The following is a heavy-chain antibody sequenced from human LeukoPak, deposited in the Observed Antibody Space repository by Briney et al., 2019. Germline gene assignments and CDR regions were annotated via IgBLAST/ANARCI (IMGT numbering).Heavy chain of an antibody. J-gene: IGHJ6*02. CDR2: IIPIFGIA. Sequence: ASVKVSCKASGGTFSSYAISWVRQAPGQGLEWMGRIIPIFGIANYAQKFQGRVTITADKSTSTAYMELSSLRSEYTAVYYCARSEQLVYYYYGMDVWGQGTTVTVSS. CDR3: ARSEQLVYYYYGMDV. V-gene: IGHV1-69*04. D-gene: IGHD6-6*01. CDR1: GGTFSSYA.